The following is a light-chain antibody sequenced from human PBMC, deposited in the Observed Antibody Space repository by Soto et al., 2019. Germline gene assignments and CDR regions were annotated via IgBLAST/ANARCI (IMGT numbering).Light chain of an antibody. CDR3: QQYNNWPWT. CDR2: GAS. CDR1: QSISSN. Sequence: EIVMTQSPATLSVSPGEGATLSCRASQSISSNLAWYQQKPGQAPRLLITGASTRATGIAARISGSGSGTEFTLTISSLQSEDFAVYYCQQYNNWPWTFGQGTEVEIK. J-gene: IGKJ1*01. V-gene: IGKV3-15*01.